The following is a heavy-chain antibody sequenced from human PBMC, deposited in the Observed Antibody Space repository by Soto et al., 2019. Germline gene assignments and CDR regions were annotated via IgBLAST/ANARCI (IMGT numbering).Heavy chain of an antibody. Sequence: PSETLSLTCTVSGGSISSYYWSWIRQPPGKGLEWIGYIYYSGSTNYNPSLKSRVTISVDTSKNQFSLKLSSVTAADTAVYYCASSGGYDLFHYCGQGTLVTVSS. J-gene: IGHJ4*02. CDR3: ASSGGYDLFHY. CDR1: GGSISSYY. V-gene: IGHV4-59*01. D-gene: IGHD5-12*01. CDR2: IYYSGST.